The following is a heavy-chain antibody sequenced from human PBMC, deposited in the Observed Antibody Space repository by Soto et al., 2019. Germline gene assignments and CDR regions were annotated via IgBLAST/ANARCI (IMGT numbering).Heavy chain of an antibody. J-gene: IGHJ6*02. CDR3: ARDWRYGSDYYYYSGMDV. CDR1: GGTFSSYA. Sequence: QVQLVQSGAEVKKPGSSVKVSCKASGGTFSSYAISWVRQAPGQGLEWMGGIIPIFGTANYAQKFQGRVTITADESTSTAYMELSSLRSEDTAVYYCARDWRYGSDYYYYSGMDVWGQGTTVTVSS. D-gene: IGHD3-10*01. CDR2: IIPIFGTA. V-gene: IGHV1-69*01.